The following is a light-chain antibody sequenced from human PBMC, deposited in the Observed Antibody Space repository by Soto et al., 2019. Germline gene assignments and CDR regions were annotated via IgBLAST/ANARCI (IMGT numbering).Light chain of an antibody. V-gene: IGKV3-20*01. Sequence: IVLTQSPGTLSLSPGERATLSCMASQRVSSSYLAWYQQKPGQAPRLLIYGASSRATGIPDRFSGSGSGTEFTLTITGLEPEDFAVYYCQQYGSSFTFGPGTKVDIK. CDR1: QRVSSSY. J-gene: IGKJ3*01. CDR2: GAS. CDR3: QQYGSSFT.